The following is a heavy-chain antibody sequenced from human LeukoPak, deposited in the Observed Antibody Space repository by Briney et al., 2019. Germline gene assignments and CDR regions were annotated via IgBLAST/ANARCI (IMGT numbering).Heavy chain of an antibody. CDR1: GGSISSYY. V-gene: IGHV4-59*12. CDR3: ARVVEDYYDSSGFSADDAFDI. D-gene: IGHD3-22*01. Sequence: SETLSLTCTVSGGSISSYYWSWIRQPPGKGLEWIGYIYYSGSTNYNPSLKSRVTISVDTSKNQFSLKLSSVTAADTAVYYCARVVEDYYDSSGFSADDAFDIWGQGTMVTVSS. J-gene: IGHJ3*02. CDR2: IYYSGST.